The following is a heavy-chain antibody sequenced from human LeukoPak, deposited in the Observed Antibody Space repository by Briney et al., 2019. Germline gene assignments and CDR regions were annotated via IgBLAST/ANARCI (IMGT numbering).Heavy chain of an antibody. CDR3: ARGGGSAWPNFDY. J-gene: IGHJ4*02. Sequence: GGSLRLSCAASGFTFSSFAMSWVRQAPGKGLEWVSLIIGSGADTYYADSVKGRFTISRDNSKNALYLQMNSLRADDTAVYYCARGGGSAWPNFDYWGQGTLVTVSS. CDR2: IIGSGADT. CDR1: GFTFSSFA. D-gene: IGHD6-25*01. V-gene: IGHV3-23*01.